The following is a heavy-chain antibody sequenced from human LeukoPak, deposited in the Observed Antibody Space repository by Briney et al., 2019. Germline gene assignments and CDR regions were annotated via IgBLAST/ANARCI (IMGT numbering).Heavy chain of an antibody. D-gene: IGHD2-2*01. CDR3: ARVRAAARIPDDYYYMDV. CDR1: GYSISSGYY. V-gene: IGHV4-38-2*02. CDR2: IYYSGST. J-gene: IGHJ6*03. Sequence: SETLSLTCTVSGYSISSGYYWGWIRQPPGKGLEWIGSIYYSGSTYYNPSLKSRVTISVDTSKNQFSLKLSSVTAADTAVYYCARVRAAARIPDDYYYMDVWGKGTTVTISS.